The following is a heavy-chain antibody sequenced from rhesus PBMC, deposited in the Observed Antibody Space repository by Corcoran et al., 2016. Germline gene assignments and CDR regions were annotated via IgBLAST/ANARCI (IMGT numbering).Heavy chain of an antibody. J-gene: IGHJ5-1*01. Sequence: QGQLQESGPGLVTPSETLPLTCAVSGASISSHYWSWIRQPPGKGLEWSGYISGGRGRTKYNPSRKGRCPMSRDTSKNQISLKLTSVTAADTAVYYCARDESNRFDVWGAGVLVTVSS. V-gene: IGHV4S6*01. CDR3: ARDESNRFDV. CDR2: ISGGRGRT. CDR1: GASISSHY.